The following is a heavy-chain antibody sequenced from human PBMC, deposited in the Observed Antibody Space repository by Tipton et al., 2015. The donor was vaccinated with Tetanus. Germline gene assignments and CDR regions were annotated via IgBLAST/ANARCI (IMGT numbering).Heavy chain of an antibody. V-gene: IGHV4-39*01. Sequence: TLSLTCTVSGGSISGSSYYWGWIRQPPGKGLEWIGSIYDTGNVYYNPALTSRVTMSVDTSKIQSSLSLRSVTAADTAVYYCARLSSSANDAHGFDIWGQGTMVTVSS. D-gene: IGHD3-22*01. CDR1: GGSISGSSYY. CDR2: IYDTGNV. CDR3: ARLSSSANDAHGFDI. J-gene: IGHJ3*02.